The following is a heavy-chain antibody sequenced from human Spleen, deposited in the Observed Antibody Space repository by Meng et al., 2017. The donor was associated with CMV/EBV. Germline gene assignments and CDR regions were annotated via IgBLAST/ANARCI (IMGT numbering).Heavy chain of an antibody. CDR3: ARDPNRVADYFDY. Sequence: QVQLQESCPRRGQPSETLSLTCTGSGGSISSYYWSWTRQPAGKGLEWIGRIYTSGSTNYNPSLKSRVTMSVDTSKNQFSLKLSSVTAADTAVYYCARDPNRVADYFDYWGQGTLVTVS. CDR2: IYTSGST. V-gene: IGHV4-4*07. D-gene: IGHD3-3*01. J-gene: IGHJ4*02. CDR1: GGSISSYY.